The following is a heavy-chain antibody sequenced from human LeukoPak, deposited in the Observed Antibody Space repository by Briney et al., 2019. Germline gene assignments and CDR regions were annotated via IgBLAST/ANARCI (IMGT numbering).Heavy chain of an antibody. J-gene: IGHJ4*02. D-gene: IGHD1-26*01. CDR2: IYYSGST. CDR3: ARNSGALVGAYDY. CDR1: GGSISSYY. V-gene: IGHV4-59*08. Sequence: PSETLSLTCTVSGGSISSYYWSWIRQPPGKGLEWIGYIYYSGSTNYNPSPKSRVTISVDTSKNQFSLKLSSVTAADTAVYYCARNSGALVGAYDYWGQGTLVTVSS.